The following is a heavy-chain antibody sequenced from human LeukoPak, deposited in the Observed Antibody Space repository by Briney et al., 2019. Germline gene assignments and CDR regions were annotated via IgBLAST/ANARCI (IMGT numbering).Heavy chain of an antibody. J-gene: IGHJ5*02. CDR2: IIPIFGTA. D-gene: IGHD6-13*01. CDR1: GGTFSSNT. Sequence: ASVKVSCKASGGTFSSNTISWVRQAPGQGLEWMGGIIPIFGTANYAQKFQGRVTITTDESTSTAYMELRSLRSEDTAVYYCARGKRLGYSSSFDPWGQGTLVTVSS. V-gene: IGHV1-69*05. CDR3: ARGKRLGYSSSFDP.